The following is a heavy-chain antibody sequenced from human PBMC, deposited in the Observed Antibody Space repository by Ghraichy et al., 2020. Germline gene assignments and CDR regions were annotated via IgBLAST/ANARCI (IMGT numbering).Heavy chain of an antibody. J-gene: IGHJ4*02. CDR1: GGSFSGYY. CDR3: ARGPYDILTGYYPPEDY. CDR2: INHSGST. D-gene: IGHD3-9*01. Sequence: SETLSLTCAVYGGSFSGYYWSWIRQPPGKGLEWIGEINHSGSTNYNPSLKSRVTISVDTSKNQFSLKLSSMTAADTAVYYCARGPYDILTGYYPPEDYWGRGTLVTVSS. V-gene: IGHV4-34*01.